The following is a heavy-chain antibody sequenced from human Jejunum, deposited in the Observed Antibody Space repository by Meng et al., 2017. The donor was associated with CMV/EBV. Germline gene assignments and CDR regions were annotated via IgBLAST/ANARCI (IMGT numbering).Heavy chain of an antibody. D-gene: IGHD1-26*01. J-gene: IGHJ4*02. V-gene: IGHV1-18*01. Sequence: QVQLVHSGAELEKPGASGKVTCKSSGYTFTNYGITWVRQAPGQGLEWMGWISAYNGNTNYAQTLQGRVTMTTDTSKSTAYMELRSLRSDDTAVYYCARVEVGITSGDYWGQGTLVTASS. CDR2: ISAYNGNT. CDR3: ARVEVGITSGDY. CDR1: GYTFTNYG.